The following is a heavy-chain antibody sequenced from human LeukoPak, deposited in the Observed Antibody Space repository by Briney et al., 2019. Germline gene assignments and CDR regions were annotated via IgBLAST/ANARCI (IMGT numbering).Heavy chain of an antibody. V-gene: IGHV3-33*06. CDR2: IWYDGSNK. CDR1: GFTFSSYG. D-gene: IGHD2-2*01. Sequence: GRSLRLSCAASGFTFSSYGMHWVRQAPGKGLEWVAVIWYDGSNKYYADSVKGRFTISRDNSKNTLYLQMNSLRAEDTAVYYCAKGDCSSTSCSLRPIDYWGQGTLATVSS. CDR3: AKGDCSSTSCSLRPIDY. J-gene: IGHJ4*02.